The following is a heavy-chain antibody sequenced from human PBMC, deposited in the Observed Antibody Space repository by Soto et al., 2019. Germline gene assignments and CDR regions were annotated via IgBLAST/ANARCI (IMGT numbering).Heavy chain of an antibody. V-gene: IGHV3-30*18. CDR3: AKEGGSGYSYYFDY. J-gene: IGHJ4*02. CDR2: ISYDGSDK. Sequence: PGGSLRLSCAASGFTFSSYGMHWVRQAPGKGLEWVAVISYDGSDKYYADSVKGRFTISRDNSKNTLYLQLNSLRAEDTSVYYCAKEGGSGYSYYFDYWGQGTLVTVSS. CDR1: GFTFSSYG. D-gene: IGHD2-15*01.